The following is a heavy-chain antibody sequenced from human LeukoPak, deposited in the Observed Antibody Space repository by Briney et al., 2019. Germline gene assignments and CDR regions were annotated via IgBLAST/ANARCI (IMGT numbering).Heavy chain of an antibody. CDR3: VLVRYFDWLFQSDAFDI. J-gene: IGHJ3*02. D-gene: IGHD3-9*01. Sequence: ASVKVSCKASGYAFTAYDINWVRQATGQGLEWMGWMNPKSGNTGYAQNFKGRVTITRDASTSTAYMELSRLRSDDTAVYYCVLVRYFDWLFQSDAFDIWGQGTMVTASS. V-gene: IGHV1-8*03. CDR1: GYAFTAYD. CDR2: MNPKSGNT.